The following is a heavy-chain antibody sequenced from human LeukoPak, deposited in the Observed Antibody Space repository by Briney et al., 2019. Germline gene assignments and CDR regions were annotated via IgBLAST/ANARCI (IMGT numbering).Heavy chain of an antibody. CDR3: ARGRGNHTTDAFVI. Sequence: SETLSLTCAVYGGSFSGYYWSWIRQPPGKGLEWIGEINHSGSTNYNPSLKSRVTISVETSKNQFPLKLSPVTAADTGVYYCARGRGNHTTDAFVIWGQGTMVTVSS. J-gene: IGHJ3*02. D-gene: IGHD1-14*01. V-gene: IGHV4-34*01. CDR1: GGSFSGYY. CDR2: INHSGST.